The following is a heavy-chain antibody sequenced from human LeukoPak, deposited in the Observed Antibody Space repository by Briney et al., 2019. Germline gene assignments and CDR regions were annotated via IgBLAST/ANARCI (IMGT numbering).Heavy chain of an antibody. J-gene: IGHJ6*02. CDR2: ISYDGSNK. V-gene: IGHV3-30-3*01. D-gene: IGHD2-2*01. Sequence: GGSLRLSCAASGFTFSSYAMHWLRQAPGKGLEGVAVISYDGSNKYYADSVKGRFTISRDNSKNTLYLQMNSLRAEDTAVYYCARECSTSCYRGMDVWGQGTTVTVSS. CDR3: ARECSTSCYRGMDV. CDR1: GFTFSSYA.